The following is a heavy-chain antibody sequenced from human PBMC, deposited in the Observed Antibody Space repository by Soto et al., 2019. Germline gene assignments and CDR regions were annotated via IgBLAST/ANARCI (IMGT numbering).Heavy chain of an antibody. V-gene: IGHV4-34*01. Sequence: QVQLQQWGAGLVKPSETLSLSCAVYGQSFSGHSWAWIRQPPGKGLEWIGEINESGSTYYNPSLKSRVTISTEPSKNQFSLKLSSVSAADTAAYFCARGSGIVALPGELEDVKYDSWGQGTLVNVSS. CDR3: ARGSGIVALPGELEDVKYDS. CDR2: INESGST. J-gene: IGHJ4*02. CDR1: GQSFSGHS. D-gene: IGHD1-1*01.